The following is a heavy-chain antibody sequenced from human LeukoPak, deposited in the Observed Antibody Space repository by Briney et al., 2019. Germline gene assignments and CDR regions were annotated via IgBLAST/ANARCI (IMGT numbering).Heavy chain of an antibody. D-gene: IGHD3-22*01. CDR3: ARQYYYDSSGYSSIDY. CDR2: INPNSGGT. V-gene: IGHV1-2*06. CDR1: GYTFTGYY. J-gene: IGHJ4*02. Sequence: ASVKVSCKASGYTFTGYYMHWVRQAPGQGLEWMGRINPNSGGTNYAQKFQGRVTMTRDTSISTAYVELSRLRSDDTAVYYCARQYYYDSSGYSSIDYWGQGTLVTVSS.